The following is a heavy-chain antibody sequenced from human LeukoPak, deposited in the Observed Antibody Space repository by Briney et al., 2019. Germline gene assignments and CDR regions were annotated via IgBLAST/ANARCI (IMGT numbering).Heavy chain of an antibody. D-gene: IGHD3-16*02. CDR2: ISGSGGST. J-gene: IGHJ1*01. Sequence: GGSLRLSCAASGFTFSSYAMSWVRQAPGKGLEWVSAISGSGGSTYYADSVKGRFTISRDNSKNTLYLQMNSLRAEDTAVYYCAKGYDYVWGSYPPTSAEYFQHWGQGTLVTVSS. CDR3: AKGYDYVWGSYPPTSAEYFQH. V-gene: IGHV3-23*01. CDR1: GFTFSSYA.